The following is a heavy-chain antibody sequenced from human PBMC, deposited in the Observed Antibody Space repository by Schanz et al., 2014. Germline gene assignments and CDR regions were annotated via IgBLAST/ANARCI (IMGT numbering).Heavy chain of an antibody. CDR3: ARDRGHGDLPGDI. D-gene: IGHD4-17*01. J-gene: IGHJ3*02. CDR1: GGSISSSDW. CDR2: IYHSGNT. Sequence: QVQLQESGPGLVKPSGTLSLTCAVSGGSISSSDWWSWVRQPPGKGLEWIGEIYHSGNTNYNASLKRRVTISVDKSKNQFSRKVSSVTAADTAVYYCARDRGHGDLPGDIWGQGTMVTVSS. V-gene: IGHV4-4*02.